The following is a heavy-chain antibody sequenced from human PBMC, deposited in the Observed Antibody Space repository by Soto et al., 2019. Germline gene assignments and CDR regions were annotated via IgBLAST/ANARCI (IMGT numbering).Heavy chain of an antibody. Sequence: ASVKVSCKASGGAFSSYAISWVRQAPGQGLEWMGGIIPIFGTANYAQEFQGRVTITADESTSTAYMELSSLRSEDTAVYYCARITLGYSSSWYMGAHYGMDVWGQGTTVTVSS. CDR1: GGAFSSYA. CDR2: IIPIFGTA. D-gene: IGHD6-13*01. CDR3: ARITLGYSSSWYMGAHYGMDV. J-gene: IGHJ6*02. V-gene: IGHV1-69*13.